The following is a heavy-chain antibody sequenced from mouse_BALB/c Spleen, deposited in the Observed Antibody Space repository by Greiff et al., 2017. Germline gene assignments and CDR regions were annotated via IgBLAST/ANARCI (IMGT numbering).Heavy chain of an antibody. CDR2: IDPENGDT. J-gene: IGHJ3*01. CDR3: KNYGSRRGFAY. CDR1: GFNIKDYY. V-gene: IGHV14-4*02. Sequence: LVESGAELVRSGASVKLSCTASGFNIKDYYMHWVKQRPEQGLEWIGWIDPENGDTEYAPKFQGKATMTADTSSNTAYLQLSSLTSEDTAVYYCKNYGSRRGFAYWGQGTLVTVSA. D-gene: IGHD1-1*01.